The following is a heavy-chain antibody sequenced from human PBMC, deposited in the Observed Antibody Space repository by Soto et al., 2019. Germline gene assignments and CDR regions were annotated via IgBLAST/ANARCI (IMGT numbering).Heavy chain of an antibody. J-gene: IGHJ6*02. CDR2: INTNTGNP. V-gene: IGHV7-4-1*01. CDR1: GYTFTSYA. Sequence: ASVKVSCKASGYTFTSYAMNWVRQAPGQGLEWMGWINTNTGNPTYAQGFTGRFVFSLDTSVSTAYLQICSLKAEDTAVYYCARGVMRQLVRTGYYGMDVWGQGTTVTVSS. CDR3: ARGVMRQLVRTGYYGMDV. D-gene: IGHD6-6*01.